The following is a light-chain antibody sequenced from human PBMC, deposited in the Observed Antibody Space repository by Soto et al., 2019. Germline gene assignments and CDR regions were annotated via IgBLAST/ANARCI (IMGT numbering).Light chain of an antibody. CDR3: QQHRSYPVT. CDR2: NAS. J-gene: IGKJ5*01. V-gene: IGKV1-5*03. Sequence: DIQMTQSPSTLSASVGDRVIITCRASQSVSSWLAWYQHKPGKAPKLLIYNASSLESGVPSRFSGSGSGTEFTLTINSLQPDDFATYYCQQHRSYPVTFGQGTRLEIK. CDR1: QSVSSW.